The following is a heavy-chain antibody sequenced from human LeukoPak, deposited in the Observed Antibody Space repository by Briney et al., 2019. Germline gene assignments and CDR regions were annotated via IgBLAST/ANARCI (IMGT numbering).Heavy chain of an antibody. CDR1: GFTFSSYA. V-gene: IGHV3-30*04. CDR3: AKDLGGYYFYFAY. Sequence: GRSLRLSCAASGFTFSSYAMHWVRQAPGKGLEWVAVISYDGSNKYYADSVKGRVTISRDNSKNTLYLQMNSLRAEDTAVYYCAKDLGGYYFYFAYWGQGTLVTVSS. D-gene: IGHD3-22*01. J-gene: IGHJ4*02. CDR2: ISYDGSNK.